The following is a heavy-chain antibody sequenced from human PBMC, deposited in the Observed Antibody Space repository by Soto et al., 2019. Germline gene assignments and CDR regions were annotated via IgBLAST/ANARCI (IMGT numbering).Heavy chain of an antibody. CDR3: ATNYGSGSAHFDN. V-gene: IGHV1-69*02. CDR2: IIPMLGMS. Sequence: QVQLVQSGAEVKKPGSSVKVSCTASGDTFNFYTISWVRQAPGQGLEWMGRIIPMLGMSNYAQNFQGRVTMLAYKYKSTDYMELSSLRSEETALYYCATNYGSGSAHFDNWGQGTLVTVS. CDR1: GDTFNFYT. D-gene: IGHD3-10*01. J-gene: IGHJ4*02.